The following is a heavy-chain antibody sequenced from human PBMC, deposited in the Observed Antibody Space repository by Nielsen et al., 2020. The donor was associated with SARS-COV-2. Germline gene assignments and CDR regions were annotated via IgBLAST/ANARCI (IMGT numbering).Heavy chain of an antibody. Sequence: GGSLRLSCAASGFTFDDYAMHWVRHAPGKGLEWVSGISWNSGSIGYADSVKGRFTISRDNAKNSLYLQMNSLRAEDTALYYCANLGDSYSSSWGGPWGQGTLVTVSS. D-gene: IGHD6-13*01. V-gene: IGHV3-9*01. J-gene: IGHJ5*02. CDR1: GFTFDDYA. CDR2: ISWNSGSI. CDR3: ANLGDSYSSSWGGP.